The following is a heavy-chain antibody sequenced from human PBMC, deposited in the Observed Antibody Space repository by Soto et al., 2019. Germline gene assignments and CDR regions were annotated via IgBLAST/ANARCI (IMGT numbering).Heavy chain of an antibody. Sequence: QVQLVQSGAEVKKPGASVKVSCKASGYTFTSYYMHWVRQAPGQGLEWMGIINPSGGSTSYAQQFQGRVTMTRDTSTSTVYMELSSLRSEDTAVYYCARDIAQLVREYYFDYWGQGTLVTVSS. CDR2: INPSGGST. D-gene: IGHD6-6*01. V-gene: IGHV1-46*03. J-gene: IGHJ4*02. CDR3: ARDIAQLVREYYFDY. CDR1: GYTFTSYY.